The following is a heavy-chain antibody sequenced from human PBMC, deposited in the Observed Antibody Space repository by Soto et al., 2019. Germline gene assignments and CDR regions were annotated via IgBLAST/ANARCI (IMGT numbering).Heavy chain of an antibody. CDR1: GFTFSSYF. CDR3: ARYFRGSNLYYLDY. CDR2: IKQDGSEK. V-gene: IGHV3-7*03. Sequence: HPGGSLRLSCAASGFTFSSYFMSWVRQAPGKGLEWVANIKQDGSEKYYVDSVKGRFTISRDNAKNSQYLQMNSLRAEDTAVYYCARYFRGSNLYYLDYWGQGALVTVSS. J-gene: IGHJ4*02. D-gene: IGHD4-4*01.